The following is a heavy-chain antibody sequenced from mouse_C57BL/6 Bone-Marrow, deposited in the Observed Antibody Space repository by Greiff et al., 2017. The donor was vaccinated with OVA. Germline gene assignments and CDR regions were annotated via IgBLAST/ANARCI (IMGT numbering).Heavy chain of an antibody. Sequence: DVHLVESGGGLVKPGGSLKLSCAASGFTFSDYGMHWVRQAPEKGLEWVAYISSGSSTIYYADTVKGRFTISRDNAKNTLFLQMTSLRSEDTAMYYCATSPGSSYRAWFAYWGQGTLVTVSA. D-gene: IGHD1-1*01. V-gene: IGHV5-17*01. CDR2: ISSGSSTI. CDR3: ATSPGSSYRAWFAY. CDR1: GFTFSDYG. J-gene: IGHJ3*01.